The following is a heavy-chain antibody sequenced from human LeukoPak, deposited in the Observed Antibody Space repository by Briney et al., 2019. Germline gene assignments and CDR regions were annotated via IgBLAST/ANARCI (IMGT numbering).Heavy chain of an antibody. Sequence: SETLSLTCTVSGGSISSYYWSWIRQPAGKGLEWIGRIYTSGSTNYNPSLKSQVTMSVDTSKNQFSLKLTSVTAADTAVYYCARDLVTVTKGFDIWGQGTMVSVSS. CDR2: IYTSGST. CDR3: ARDLVTVTKGFDI. V-gene: IGHV4-4*07. D-gene: IGHD4-17*01. CDR1: GGSISSYY. J-gene: IGHJ3*02.